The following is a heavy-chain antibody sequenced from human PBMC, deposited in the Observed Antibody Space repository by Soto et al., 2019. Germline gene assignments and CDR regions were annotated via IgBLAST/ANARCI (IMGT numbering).Heavy chain of an antibody. CDR3: ARDVSGYDFDY. CDR1: GFTFSSYG. J-gene: IGHJ4*02. V-gene: IGHV3-33*01. CDR2: IWYDGSNK. Sequence: QVQLVESGGGVVQPGRSLRLSCAASGFTFSSYGMHWVRQAPGKGLEWVAVIWYDGSNKYYADSVKGRFTISRDNSKNTLYLQMNSLRAEDTAVYYCARDVSGYDFDYWGQGTLVTVSS. D-gene: IGHD5-12*01.